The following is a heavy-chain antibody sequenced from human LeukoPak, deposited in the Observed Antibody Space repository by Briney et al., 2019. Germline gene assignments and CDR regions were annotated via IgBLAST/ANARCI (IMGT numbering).Heavy chain of an antibody. Sequence: GGSLKISFKGFGYRFTNYWIGWVRQRPEKGLEGRGIIYPGDFDTRYSPSFQGQVTISADQSISTAYLQWSSLKASDTAIYYCARLVCSSTSCYSGFDFWGQGTLVTVSS. CDR1: GYRFTNYW. V-gene: IGHV5-51*01. D-gene: IGHD2-2*01. CDR2: IYPGDFDT. J-gene: IGHJ4*02. CDR3: ARLVCSSTSCYSGFDF.